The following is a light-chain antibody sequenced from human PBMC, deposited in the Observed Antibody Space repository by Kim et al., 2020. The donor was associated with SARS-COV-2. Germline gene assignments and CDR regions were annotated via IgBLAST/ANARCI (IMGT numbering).Light chain of an antibody. CDR1: QSISSY. J-gene: IGKJ1*01. V-gene: IGKV1-39*01. Sequence: DIQMTQSPSSLCASVGDRVTITCRASQSISSYLNWYQQKPGKAPKLLIYAASSLQSGVPSRFSGSGSGTDFTLTISSLQPEDFATYYCQQSYSTLWTFGQGTKVDIK. CDR2: AAS. CDR3: QQSYSTLWT.